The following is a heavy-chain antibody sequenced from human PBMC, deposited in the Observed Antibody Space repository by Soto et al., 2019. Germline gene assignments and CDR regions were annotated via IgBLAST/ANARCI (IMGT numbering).Heavy chain of an antibody. CDR1: GGSFSGYY. J-gene: IGHJ6*02. Sequence: SETLSLTCAVYGGSFSGYYWSWIRQPPGKGLEWIGEINHSGSTNYDPSLKSRVTISVDTSKNQFSLKLSSVTAADTAVYYCARAIAVADTSPYYHCGIYVSGQRTTVTVSS. CDR3: ARAIAVADTSPYYHCGIYV. D-gene: IGHD6-19*01. CDR2: INHSGST. V-gene: IGHV4-34*01.